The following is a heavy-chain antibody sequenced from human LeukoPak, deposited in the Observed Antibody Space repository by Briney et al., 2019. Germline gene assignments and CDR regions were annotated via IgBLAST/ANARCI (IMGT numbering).Heavy chain of an antibody. CDR2: IYPGDSDT. CDR3: ARLPVTTVTTPNFDP. V-gene: IGHV5-51*01. CDR1: GYSFTGYC. J-gene: IGHJ5*02. Sequence: GESLKSSCRGSGYSFTGYCIVCVRHMPRKGLEWMGFIYPGDSDTRYSPSFQSQVSISADKSIRTAYLQWSSLKASDTAMYYCARLPVTTVTTPNFDPWGQGTLVTVSS. D-gene: IGHD4-17*01.